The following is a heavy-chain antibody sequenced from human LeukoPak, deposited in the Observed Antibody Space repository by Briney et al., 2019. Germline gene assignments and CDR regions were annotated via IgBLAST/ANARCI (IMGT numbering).Heavy chain of an antibody. CDR3: AKYVLRFLEPGLNYYMDV. J-gene: IGHJ6*03. V-gene: IGHV3-30*04. CDR2: IAHDSQIQ. D-gene: IGHD3-3*01. CDR1: GFTFSSYA. Sequence: GGSLRLSCAASGFTFSSYAMHWVRQAPGKGLQWVAVIAHDSQIQLYAESVKGRFTISRDNSKNTLYLQMHSLRAADTAVYYCAKYVLRFLEPGLNYYMDVWGKGTTVTVSS.